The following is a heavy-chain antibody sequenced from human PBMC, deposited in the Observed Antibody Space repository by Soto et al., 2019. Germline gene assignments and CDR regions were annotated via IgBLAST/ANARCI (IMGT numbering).Heavy chain of an antibody. V-gene: IGHV4-4*07. CDR3: VRDGTKTLRDWYDP. D-gene: IGHD1-1*01. Sequence: SETLSLTCTVSGASISGFYWSWIRKSAGKGLEWIGRIYATGTTDYNPSPKSRVMMSVDTSKKQFSLKLRSVTAADTAVYYCVRDGTKTLRDWYDPWGQ. J-gene: IGHJ5*02. CDR1: GASISGFY. CDR2: IYATGTT.